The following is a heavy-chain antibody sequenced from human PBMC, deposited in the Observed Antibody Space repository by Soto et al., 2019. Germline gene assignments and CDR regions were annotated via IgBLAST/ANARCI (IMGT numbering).Heavy chain of an antibody. V-gene: IGHV3-23*01. J-gene: IGHJ6*02. Sequence: EVQLLESGGGLVQPGGSLRLSCAASGFTFSSYPMSWVRQAPGKGLEWVSSITGSSGSTYYADSVKGRFTISRDNSKNTLYLQMNSLRAEYTAVDYCARTGSTRYFYYGLDVWGQGTTASVSS. D-gene: IGHD2-15*01. CDR1: GFTFSSYP. CDR3: ARTGSTRYFYYGLDV. CDR2: ITGSSGST.